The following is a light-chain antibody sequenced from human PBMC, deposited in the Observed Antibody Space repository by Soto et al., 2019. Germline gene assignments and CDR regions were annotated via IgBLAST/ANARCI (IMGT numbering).Light chain of an antibody. V-gene: IGLV2-14*01. Sequence: QSALTQPASVSGSPGQSITISCTGTSSDIGTYDYVSWYQHHPGKAPKLMIYEVTNRPSGVSDRFSGSKSGKTASLTISGLQAEDEADYYCSSYTTTNTPVVFGGGTQLTVL. CDR3: SSYTTTNTPVV. J-gene: IGLJ2*01. CDR1: SSDIGTYDY. CDR2: EVT.